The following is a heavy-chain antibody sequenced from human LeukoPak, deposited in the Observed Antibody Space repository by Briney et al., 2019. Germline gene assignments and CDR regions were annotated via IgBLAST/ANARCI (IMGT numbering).Heavy chain of an antibody. V-gene: IGHV1-69*04. D-gene: IGHD3-22*01. CDR3: ARMDLITMIEVYYYYGMDV. J-gene: IGHJ6*02. CDR1: GGTFNSYA. CDR2: IIPILATA. Sequence: GASVKVSCKASGGTFNSYAISWVRQAPGQGLEWMGRIIPILATANYAQKFQGRVTMTRNTSISTAYMELSSLRSEDTAVYYCARMDLITMIEVYYYYGMDVWGQGTTVTVSS.